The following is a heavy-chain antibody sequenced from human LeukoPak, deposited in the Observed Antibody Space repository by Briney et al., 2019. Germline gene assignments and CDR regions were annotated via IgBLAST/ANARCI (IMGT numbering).Heavy chain of an antibody. CDR2: IIPILGIA. V-gene: IGHV1-69*04. D-gene: IGHD1-26*01. CDR3: ARGGGSYVFFDY. CDR1: GGTFSSYA. J-gene: IGHJ4*02. Sequence: ASVKVSCKASGGTFSSYAISWVRQAPGQGLEWMGRIIPILGIANYAQKFQGRVTITADKSTSTGYMELSSLRSEDTAVYYCARGGGSYVFFDYWGQGTLVTVSP.